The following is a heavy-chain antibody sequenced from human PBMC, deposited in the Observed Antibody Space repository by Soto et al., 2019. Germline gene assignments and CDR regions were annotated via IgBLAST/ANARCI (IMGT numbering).Heavy chain of an antibody. CDR2: INPSGDGT. V-gene: IGHV1-46*02. D-gene: IGHD4-17*01. CDR1: GYTFNAFY. J-gene: IGHJ6*02. Sequence: ASVKVSCKAFGYTFNAFYMHWVRQAPGQGLEWMGVINPSGDGTSYAQKFQGRVTMTRDTSTSTVYMELSSLRSEDTAVYYWARFALGYDYADVWGQGTTVTVS. CDR3: ARFALGYDYADV.